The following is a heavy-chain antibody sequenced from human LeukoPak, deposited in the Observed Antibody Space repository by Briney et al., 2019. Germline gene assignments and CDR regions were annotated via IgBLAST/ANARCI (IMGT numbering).Heavy chain of an antibody. CDR1: GGTFSSYA. CDR3: ARGPHYDFYYYYGMDV. V-gene: IGHV1-69*13. D-gene: IGHD3-3*01. J-gene: IGHJ6*02. Sequence: SVKVSCKASGGTFSSYAISWVRQAPGQGLEWMGGIIPIFGTANYAQKFQGRVTITADESTSTAYMELSSLRSEDTAVYYCARGPHYDFYYYYGMDVWGQGTTVTVSS. CDR2: IIPIFGTA.